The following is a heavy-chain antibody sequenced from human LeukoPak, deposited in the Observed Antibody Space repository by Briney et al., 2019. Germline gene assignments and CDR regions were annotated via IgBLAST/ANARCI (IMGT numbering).Heavy chain of an antibody. V-gene: IGHV3-72*01. D-gene: IGHD3-22*01. Sequence: GGSLRLSCAGSGFMFSGHYMEWVRQAPGKGLEWVGGSRNKANGYSTEYAASVKGRFTISRDLSENSLYLQMNSLKTEDTAVYYCSRDYYDSRSYYQDYWGQGTLVTVSS. CDR1: GFMFSGHY. J-gene: IGHJ4*02. CDR2: SRNKANGYST. CDR3: SRDYYDSRSYYQDY.